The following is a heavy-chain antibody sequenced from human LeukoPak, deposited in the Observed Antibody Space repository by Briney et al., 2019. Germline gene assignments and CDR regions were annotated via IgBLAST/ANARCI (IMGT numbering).Heavy chain of an antibody. D-gene: IGHD3-22*01. CDR2: ISGSSGNT. Sequence: GGSLRLSCAASGFTFSSYAMSWVRQAPGKGLEWVSAISGSSGNTYYADSVKGRFTISRDNSKNTLYLQMNNLRAEDTALYYCAKDSDSYYDSTGYGASFSYWGQGTLVTVSS. CDR3: AKDSDSYYDSTGYGASFSY. CDR1: GFTFSSYA. J-gene: IGHJ4*02. V-gene: IGHV3-23*01.